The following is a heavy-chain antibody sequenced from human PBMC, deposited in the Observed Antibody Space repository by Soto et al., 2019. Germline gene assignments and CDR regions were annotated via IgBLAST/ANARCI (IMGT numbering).Heavy chain of an antibody. D-gene: IGHD3-22*01. CDR2: INPSGGST. CDR1: GYTLTSYY. CDR3: ARNFLTQYYDSSGYYDYGMDV. J-gene: IGHJ6*02. V-gene: IGHV1-46*01. Sequence: GASVKVSCKASGYTLTSYYMQWVRQAPGQGLEWMGIINPSGGSTNYAQKFQGRVTMTRDTSTSTVYMELSSLRNEDTAVYYCARNFLTQYYDSSGYYDYGMDVWGQGTTVTVSS.